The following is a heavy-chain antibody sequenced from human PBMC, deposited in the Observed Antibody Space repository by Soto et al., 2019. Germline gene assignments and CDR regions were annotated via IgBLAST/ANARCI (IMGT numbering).Heavy chain of an antibody. CDR1: GGSVSSGGYY. J-gene: IGHJ5*02. Sequence: ASETLSLTCTVSGGSVSSGGYYWSWIRQHPGRGLEWIGYVYYSGSTSYNPSLRSRVTISLDTSKNQISLKLTSVTAADSAFYYCAKDTRPSLYTSSWFDHWGQGALVTVSS. CDR3: AKDTRPSLYTSSWFDH. V-gene: IGHV4-31*03. CDR2: VYYSGST. D-gene: IGHD6-13*01.